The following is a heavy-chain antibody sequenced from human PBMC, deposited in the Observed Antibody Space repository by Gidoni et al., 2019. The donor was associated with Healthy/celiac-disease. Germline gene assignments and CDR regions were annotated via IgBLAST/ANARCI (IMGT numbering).Heavy chain of an antibody. CDR1: GYTFTSYY. CDR3: AREVLRGWPGY. CDR2: INPSGGST. Sequence: QVQLVQSGAEVKKPGPSVKVSCKASGYTFTSYYMHWVRQAPGKGLEWMGIINPSGGSTSYAQKFQGRVTMTRDTSTSTVYMELSSLRSEDTAVYYCAREVLRGWPGYWGQGTLVTVSS. D-gene: IGHD6-19*01. V-gene: IGHV1-46*01. J-gene: IGHJ4*02.